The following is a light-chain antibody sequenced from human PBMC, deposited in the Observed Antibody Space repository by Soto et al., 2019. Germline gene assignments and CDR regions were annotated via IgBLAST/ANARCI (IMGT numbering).Light chain of an antibody. CDR1: SSDVGSYNL. CDR3: CSYAGSSASYV. CDR2: EGT. V-gene: IGLV2-23*01. Sequence: QSALTQPASLSGSPGQSITISCTGTSSDVGSYNLVSWYQHHPGKAPKLMIYEGTKRPSGVSNRFSASKSGNTASLTISGLQAEDEADYYCCSYAGSSASYVFGTGTKVTGL. J-gene: IGLJ1*01.